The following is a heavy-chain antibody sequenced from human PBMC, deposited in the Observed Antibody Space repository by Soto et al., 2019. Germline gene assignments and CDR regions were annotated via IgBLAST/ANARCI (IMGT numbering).Heavy chain of an antibody. Sequence: QVQLVESGGGVVQPGRSLRLSCAASGFTFSSYGMHWVRQAPGKGLEWVAVISYDGSNKYYADSVKGRFTISRDNSKNTLYLQMNSLRAEDTAVYYCAKGLSSGYAYWGQGTLVTVSS. CDR1: GFTFSSYG. CDR2: ISYDGSNK. V-gene: IGHV3-30*18. CDR3: AKGLSSGYAY. D-gene: IGHD3-22*01. J-gene: IGHJ4*02.